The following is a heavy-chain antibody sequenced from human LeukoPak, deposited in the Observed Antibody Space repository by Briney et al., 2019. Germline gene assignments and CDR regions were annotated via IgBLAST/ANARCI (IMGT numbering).Heavy chain of an antibody. CDR2: ISYDGSYK. V-gene: IGHV3-30*03. CDR1: GFTFSTSG. J-gene: IGHJ4*02. D-gene: IGHD4-23*01. Sequence: GGSLRLSCAASGFTFSTSGMHWVRQSPGKGLEWMALISYDGSYKDFADSVKGRFTISRDNSKNTLYLQMNSLRAEDTAVYYCASLYYGGNNFDYWGQGTLVTVSS. CDR3: ASLYYGGNNFDY.